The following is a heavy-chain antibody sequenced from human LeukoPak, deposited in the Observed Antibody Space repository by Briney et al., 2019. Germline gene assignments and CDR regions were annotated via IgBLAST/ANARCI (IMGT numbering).Heavy chain of an antibody. CDR3: AKEAYDSRGYRYFDY. CDR2: VSFDGTTK. V-gene: IGHV3-30*18. Sequence: SGGSLRLSCAASGFTFSSYGMHCVRQAPGKGLEWVAVVSFDGTTKYYADSVRGRFTISRDNSKNTVYLQMNSLRAEDTAVYYCAKEAYDSRGYRYFDYWGQGTLVTVSS. CDR1: GFTFSSYG. J-gene: IGHJ4*02. D-gene: IGHD3-22*01.